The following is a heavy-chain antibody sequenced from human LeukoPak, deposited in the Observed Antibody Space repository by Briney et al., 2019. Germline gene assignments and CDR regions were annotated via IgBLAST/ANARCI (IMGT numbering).Heavy chain of an antibody. J-gene: IGHJ6*02. CDR3: ARGPVVTAIQYYYYGMDV. V-gene: IGHV4-31*03. D-gene: IGHD2-21*02. CDR1: GGSISSGGYY. Sequence: PSETLSLTRTVSGGSISSGGYYWSWIRQHPGKGLEWIGYIYYSGSTYYNPSLKSRVTISVDTSKNQFSLKLSSVTAADTAVYYCARGPVVTAIQYYYYGMDVWGQGTTVTVSS. CDR2: IYYSGST.